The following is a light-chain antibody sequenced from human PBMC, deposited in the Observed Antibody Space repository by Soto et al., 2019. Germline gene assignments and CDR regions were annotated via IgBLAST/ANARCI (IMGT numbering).Light chain of an antibody. V-gene: IGLV1-51*01. CDR2: DNN. CDR1: SSNIGNNY. J-gene: IGLJ2*01. Sequence: QSVLTQPPSVSAAPGQKVTIPCSGSSSNIGNNYVSWYQHLPGTAPKLLIYDNNKRPSGIPDRFSGSKSGTSATLAITGLQTGDEADYYCGTWDSSLSAGWGIFGGGTKVTVL. CDR3: GTWDSSLSAGWGI.